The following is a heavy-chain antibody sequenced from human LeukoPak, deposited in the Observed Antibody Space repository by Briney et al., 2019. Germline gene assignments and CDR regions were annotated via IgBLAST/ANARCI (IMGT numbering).Heavy chain of an antibody. CDR3: AGQERYSSGWHLWYFDY. V-gene: IGHV4-4*07. CDR2: IDTSGRT. CDR1: GGSISSYY. J-gene: IGHJ4*02. D-gene: IGHD6-19*01. Sequence: SETLSLTCTVSGGSISSYYWSWIRQPAGKGLEWIGRIDTSGRTNYNPSLKSRVTMSVDTSKNQFSLKLSSVTAADTAVYYCAGQERYSSGWHLWYFDYWGQGTLVTVSS.